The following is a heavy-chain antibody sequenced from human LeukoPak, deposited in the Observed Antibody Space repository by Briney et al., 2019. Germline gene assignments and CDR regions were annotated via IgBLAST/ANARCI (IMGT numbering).Heavy chain of an antibody. CDR3: ARPYGSGSTSDY. Sequence: ASETLSLTCTVSGYSISSGYYWGWIRQPPGKGLEWIGSIYHSGSTYYNPSLKSRVTISVDTSKNQFSLKLSSVTAADTAVYYCARPYGSGSTSDYWGQGTLVTVSS. J-gene: IGHJ4*02. V-gene: IGHV4-38-2*02. D-gene: IGHD3-10*01. CDR2: IYHSGST. CDR1: GYSISSGYY.